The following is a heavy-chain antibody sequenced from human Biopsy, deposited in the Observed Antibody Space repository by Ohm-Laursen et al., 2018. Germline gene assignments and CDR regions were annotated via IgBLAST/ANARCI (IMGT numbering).Heavy chain of an antibody. J-gene: IGHJ5*02. CDR3: ARADPPLFYYGSGSSNWFDP. Sequence: SSVKVSCKTSGYTFTSYEINWVRQATGQGLEWMGWMDPDSGNTGYAQNFQGRVTMTRNTSISTAYMELSSLRSEDTAVYFCARADPPLFYYGSGSSNWFDPWGQGTLVTVSS. D-gene: IGHD3-10*01. V-gene: IGHV1-8*01. CDR2: MDPDSGNT. CDR1: GYTFTSYE.